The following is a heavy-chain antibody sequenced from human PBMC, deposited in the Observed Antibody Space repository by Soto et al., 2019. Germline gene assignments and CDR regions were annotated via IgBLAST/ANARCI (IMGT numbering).Heavy chain of an antibody. D-gene: IGHD3-22*01. CDR2: INAGNGNT. Sequence: QVQLVQSGAEVKKPGASVKVSCKASGYTFTSYAMHWVRQAPGQRLEWMGWINAGNGNTKYSQKFQGRVTITRDTSASTAYMELSSQRSEDTAVYYCASPLVYYDSSGYPPAYYWGQGTLVTVSS. V-gene: IGHV1-3*01. CDR3: ASPLVYYDSSGYPPAYY. J-gene: IGHJ4*02. CDR1: GYTFTSYA.